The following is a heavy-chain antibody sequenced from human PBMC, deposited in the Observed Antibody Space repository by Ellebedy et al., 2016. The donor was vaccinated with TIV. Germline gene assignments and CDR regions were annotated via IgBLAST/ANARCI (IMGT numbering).Heavy chain of an antibody. CDR1: GYTFTTYW. J-gene: IGHJ5*02. CDR2: IYPRDSDT. Sequence: GESLKISCKGSGYTFTTYWIAWVRQKPGKGLEWMGFIYPRDSDTRYSPSSQGQVTISADKSTNTACLQWNSLEASDTAMYYCARMVYGSGWDGYFDPWGQGTLVTVSS. CDR3: ARMVYGSGWDGYFDP. D-gene: IGHD6-19*01. V-gene: IGHV5-51*01.